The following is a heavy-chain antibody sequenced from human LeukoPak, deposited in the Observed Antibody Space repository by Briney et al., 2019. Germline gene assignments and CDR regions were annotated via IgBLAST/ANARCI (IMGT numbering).Heavy chain of an antibody. CDR1: GGSITSGDYY. Sequence: SQTLSLTCTVSGGSITSGDYYWSWIRQPPGKGLEWIGYIYYSGSAYYNPSLKGRVTISVNMSKNQFSLKLSSLTAADTGVYYCARSEEGYYYYGMEVWGQGTTVTVSS. D-gene: IGHD1-14*01. CDR2: IYYSGSA. J-gene: IGHJ6*02. V-gene: IGHV4-30-4*01. CDR3: ARSEEGYYYYGMEV.